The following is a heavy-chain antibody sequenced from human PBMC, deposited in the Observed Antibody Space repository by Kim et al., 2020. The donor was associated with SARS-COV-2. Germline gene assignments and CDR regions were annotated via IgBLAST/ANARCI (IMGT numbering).Heavy chain of an antibody. Sequence: GGSLRLSCAASGFTFSDHYMDWVRQAPGKGLEWVCRIRNKINSYTTEYAAPVRGRFTISRDDLQNTVYLQMNSLETEDTAVYYCARISCSSASCYKESYYGIDVWGQGTTVTVSS. CDR1: GFTFSDHY. V-gene: IGHV3-72*01. CDR3: ARISCSSASCYKESYYGIDV. J-gene: IGHJ6*02. CDR2: IRNKINSYTT. D-gene: IGHD2-2*02.